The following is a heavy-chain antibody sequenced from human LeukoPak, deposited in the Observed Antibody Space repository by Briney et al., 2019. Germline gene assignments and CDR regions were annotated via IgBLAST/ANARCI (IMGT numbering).Heavy chain of an antibody. CDR2: IYHSGST. J-gene: IGHJ4*02. V-gene: IGHV4-4*02. Sequence: PSETLSLTCAVSGGSISSSNWWSWVRQPPGKGLEWIGEIYHSGSTNYNPSLKSRVTISVDTSKNQFSLELSSVTAADTAVYYCARDDCNGGRCRFDYWGLGTLVTVSS. D-gene: IGHD2-15*01. CDR3: ARDDCNGGRCRFDY. CDR1: GGSISSSNW.